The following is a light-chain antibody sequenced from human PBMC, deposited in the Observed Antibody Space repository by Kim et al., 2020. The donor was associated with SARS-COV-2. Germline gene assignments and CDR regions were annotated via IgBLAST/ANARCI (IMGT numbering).Light chain of an antibody. CDR2: GYN. Sequence: VTLSGSRSRSNIGSNSINWYQQLPGTAPKLLIFGYNQRPSGIPDRFSGSMSGASASLAISGLQSEDAADYYCSVWDGSLNGAIFGGGTQLTVL. CDR3: SVWDGSLNGAI. J-gene: IGLJ2*01. CDR1: RSNIGSNS. V-gene: IGLV1-44*01.